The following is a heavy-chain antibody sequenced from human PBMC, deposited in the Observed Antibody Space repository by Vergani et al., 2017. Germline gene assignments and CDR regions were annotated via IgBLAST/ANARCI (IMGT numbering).Heavy chain of an antibody. V-gene: IGHV3-15*01. CDR2: IKSKTDGGTT. CDR3: TTGLVVAYDPNAFDI. Sequence: VQLVESGGGLVQPGGSLRLSCAASGFTVSSNYMSWVRQAPGKGLEWVGRIKSKTDGGTTDYAAPVKGRFTISRDDAKNTLYLQMNSLNTEDTAVYYCTTGLVVAYDPNAFDIWGQGTMVTVSS. CDR1: GFTVSSNY. J-gene: IGHJ3*02. D-gene: IGHD3-22*01.